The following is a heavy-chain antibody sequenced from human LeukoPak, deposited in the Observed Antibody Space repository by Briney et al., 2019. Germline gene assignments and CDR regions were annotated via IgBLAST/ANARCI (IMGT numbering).Heavy chain of an antibody. Sequence: GGSLRLSCAASGFTFSSYAMSWVRQAPGKGLEWVSAISGSGGSTYYADSVKGRFTISRDNSKNTLYLQMNSLRAEDTAVYYCAKAYKLPYHYDSSGYYPTENPFDYWGQGTLVTVSS. V-gene: IGHV3-23*01. J-gene: IGHJ4*02. CDR1: GFTFSSYA. CDR2: ISGSGGST. D-gene: IGHD3-22*01. CDR3: AKAYKLPYHYDSSGYYPTENPFDY.